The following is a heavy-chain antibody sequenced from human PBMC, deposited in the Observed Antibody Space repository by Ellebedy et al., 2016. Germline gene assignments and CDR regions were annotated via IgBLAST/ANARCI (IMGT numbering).Heavy chain of an antibody. V-gene: IGHV1-46*01. J-gene: IGHJ6*02. D-gene: IGHD3-10*01. CDR3: ARDNFDSDYGSGPRLDV. Sequence: ASVKVSCKASGYTFTSYYMHWVRQAPGQGLEWMGIINPSGGSTSYAQKFQGRITMTRDTSTSTVYMELSSLRSEDTAVYYCARDNFDSDYGSGPRLDVWGQGTTVTVSS. CDR2: INPSGGST. CDR1: GYTFTSYY.